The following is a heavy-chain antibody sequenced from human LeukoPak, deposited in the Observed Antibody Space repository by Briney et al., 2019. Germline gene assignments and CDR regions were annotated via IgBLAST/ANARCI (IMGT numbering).Heavy chain of an antibody. CDR2: INPSGGST. Sequence: VASVKVSFMASGGTFSSYAISWVRQAPGQGLEWMGIINPSGGSTSYAQKFQGRVTMTRDTSTSTVYMELSSLRSEDTAVYYCARAGDGYNFAANIDYWGQGTLVTVSS. CDR1: GGTFSSYA. V-gene: IGHV1-46*01. CDR3: ARAGDGYNFAANIDY. D-gene: IGHD5-24*01. J-gene: IGHJ4*02.